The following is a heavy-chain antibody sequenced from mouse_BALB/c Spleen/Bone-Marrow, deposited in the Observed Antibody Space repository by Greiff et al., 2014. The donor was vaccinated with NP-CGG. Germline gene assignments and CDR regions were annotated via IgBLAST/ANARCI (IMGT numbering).Heavy chain of an antibody. V-gene: IGHV1-39*01. CDR1: GYSFSGYN. CDR3: ARKAYYTSWWYFDV. CDR2: IDPYYGDT. D-gene: IGHD2-12*01. Sequence: ESGPELEKPGASVKISCKASGYSFSGYNLNWVKQSNGQSLEWIGNIDPYYGDTTYNQKFKGKATLTVDRSSSTAYMQLKSLTSEDSAVYYCARKAYYTSWWYFDVWGAGTTVTVSS. J-gene: IGHJ1*01.